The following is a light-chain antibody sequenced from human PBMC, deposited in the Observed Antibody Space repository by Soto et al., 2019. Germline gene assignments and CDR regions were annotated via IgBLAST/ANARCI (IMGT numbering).Light chain of an antibody. CDR3: HQYYSTPWT. Sequence: DVVMTQSPDSLAVSLGERAIINCKSRKSILHRYNNKNYLAWYQQKPGQPPKLLIYWASTRESVVPDRFSGSGSGTDFTLSINSLQADAGAVYYCHQYYSTPWTFGQGTKVEIK. J-gene: IGKJ1*01. CDR1: KSILHRYNNKNY. V-gene: IGKV4-1*01. CDR2: WAS.